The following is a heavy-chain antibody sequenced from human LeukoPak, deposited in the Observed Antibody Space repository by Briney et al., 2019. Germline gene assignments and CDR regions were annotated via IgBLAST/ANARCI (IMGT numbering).Heavy chain of an antibody. J-gene: IGHJ4*02. Sequence: GGSLRLSCAASGFTLSGSAMHWVRQASGKGLEWVGRIRSKANNYATAYAASVKGRFTISRDDSKNTAYLQMNSLTTEDTAVYYCTRRFSDDSSGYFSYWGLGTLVTVSS. V-gene: IGHV3-73*01. CDR2: IRSKANNYAT. CDR3: TRRFSDDSSGYFSY. D-gene: IGHD3-22*01. CDR1: GFTLSGSA.